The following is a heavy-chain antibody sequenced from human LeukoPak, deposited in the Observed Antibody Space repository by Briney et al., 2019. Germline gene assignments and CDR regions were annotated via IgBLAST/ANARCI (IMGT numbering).Heavy chain of an antibody. J-gene: IGHJ3*02. V-gene: IGHV1-18*01. CDR2: ISAYNGNT. Sequence: ASVKVSCKASGYTFTSYGISWVRQAPGQGLEGMGWISAYNGNTNYAQKLQGRVTMTTDTSTSTAYMELRSLRSDDTAVYYCARDYSTQYCSGGSCYLEIDAFDIWGQGTMVTVSS. CDR3: ARDYSTQYCSGGSCYLEIDAFDI. D-gene: IGHD2-15*01. CDR1: GYTFTSYG.